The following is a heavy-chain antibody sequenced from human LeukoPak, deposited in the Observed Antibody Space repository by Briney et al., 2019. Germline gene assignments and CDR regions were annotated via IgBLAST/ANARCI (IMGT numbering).Heavy chain of an antibody. CDR1: DGSISSYY. D-gene: IGHD6-6*01. CDR3: ARERRLAARYFDY. V-gene: IGHV4-59*12. CDR2: IYHSGST. Sequence: SETLSLTCTVSDGSISSYYWSWIRQPPGKGLEWIGSIYHSGSTYYNPSLKSRVTISVDTSKNQFSLKLSSVTAADTAVYYCARERRLAARYFDYWGQGTLVTVSS. J-gene: IGHJ4*02.